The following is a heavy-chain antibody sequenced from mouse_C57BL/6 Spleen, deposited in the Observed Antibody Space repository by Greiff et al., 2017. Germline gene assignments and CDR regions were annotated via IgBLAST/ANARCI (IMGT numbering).Heavy chain of an antibody. D-gene: IGHD2-3*01. CDR2: ISDGGSYT. V-gene: IGHV5-4*01. CDR3: ARVMDGGYAMDY. J-gene: IGHJ4*01. Sequence: EVQGVESGGGLVKPGGSLKLSCAASGFTFSSYAMSWVSQTPEKRLEWVATISDGGSYTYYPDNVKGRYTISREHATNDLYLQMSHLRSEDTALYYCARVMDGGYAMDYWGQGTSVTVSS. CDR1: GFTFSSYA.